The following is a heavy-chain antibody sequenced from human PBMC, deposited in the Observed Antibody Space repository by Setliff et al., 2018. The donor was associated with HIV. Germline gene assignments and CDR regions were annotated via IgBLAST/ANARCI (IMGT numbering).Heavy chain of an antibody. D-gene: IGHD2-15*01. CDR2: IYFTGSS. J-gene: IGHJ4*02. V-gene: IGHV4-39*01. CDR3: ARSVPRYCSGGSCYPPLFDY. Sequence: SETLSLTCTVSGGSITSSSYYWGWIRQPPGKGLEWIGSIYFTGSSDNNPSLKSRVTISVDTSKNQFSLTLSSVTAAATAVYYCARSVPRYCSGGSCYPPLFDYWGQGTLVTVSS. CDR1: GGSITSSSYY.